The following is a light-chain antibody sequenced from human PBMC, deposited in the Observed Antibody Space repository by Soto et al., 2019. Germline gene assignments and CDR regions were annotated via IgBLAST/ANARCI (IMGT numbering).Light chain of an antibody. J-gene: IGLJ1*01. CDR1: SSDNGSNT. CDR2: SNN. CDR3: AAWDDSLNGYV. V-gene: IGLV1-44*01. Sequence: QTVLTQPQRASGTLGQTVTISCAGSSSDNGSNTVKWYQQLPGEAPKHLIYSNNERPSVFPDRCSGSKSHTPASLAISGLQSEDEADYYCAAWDDSLNGYVFGTGTKVTVL.